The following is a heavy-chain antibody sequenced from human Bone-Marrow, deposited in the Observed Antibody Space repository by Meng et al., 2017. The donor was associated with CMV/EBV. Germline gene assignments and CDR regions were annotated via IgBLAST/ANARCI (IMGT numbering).Heavy chain of an antibody. CDR3: ARDGSSDAFDI. CDR1: GFTFSSYW. J-gene: IGHJ3*02. V-gene: IGHV3-74*01. CDR2: INSDGSST. D-gene: IGHD6-19*01. Sequence: GESLKISCAASGFTFSSYWMHWVRQAPGKGLVWVSRINSDGSSTSYADSVKGRFTISRDNAKNSLYLQMNSLRAEDTAVYYCARDGSSDAFDIWGQGTRVTVSS.